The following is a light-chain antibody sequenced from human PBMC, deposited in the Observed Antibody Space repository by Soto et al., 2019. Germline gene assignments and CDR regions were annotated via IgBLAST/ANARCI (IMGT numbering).Light chain of an antibody. Sequence: RNTITCRASQTVSIYLNWYRQKPGKAPELLIFAASDLQSGVPSRFSGSGSGTDFTFTISILQPEDCATDYRNPTYCSPHVFGQGTKVDIK. J-gene: IGKJ1*01. V-gene: IGKV1-39*01. CDR2: AAS. CDR1: QTVSIY. CDR3: NPTYCSPHV.